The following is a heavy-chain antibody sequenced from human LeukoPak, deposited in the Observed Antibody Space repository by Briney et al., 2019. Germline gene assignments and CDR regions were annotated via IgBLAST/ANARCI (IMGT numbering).Heavy chain of an antibody. D-gene: IGHD3-10*01. J-gene: IGHJ6*04. Sequence: PGGSLRLSCAASGFTFSTYAMTWVRQAPGKGLEWVSGISGSGGSTYYADSVKGRFTISRDNSKNTLYLQMNSLRAEDTAVFYCAKVGVFGGDVWGEGTTVTVSS. V-gene: IGHV3-23*01. CDR1: GFTFSTYA. CDR3: AKVGVFGGDV. CDR2: ISGSGGST.